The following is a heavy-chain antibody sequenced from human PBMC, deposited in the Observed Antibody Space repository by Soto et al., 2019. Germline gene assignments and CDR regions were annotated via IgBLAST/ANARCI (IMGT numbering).Heavy chain of an antibody. D-gene: IGHD3-16*02. Sequence: PGGSLRLSCAASGFTFSSYSMNWVRQAPGKGLEWVSSISSSSSYIYYADSVKGRFTISRDNAKNSLYLQMNSLRAEDTAVYYCARGRSISIWGSYRYPRPNFDYWGQGTLVTVSS. J-gene: IGHJ4*02. CDR3: ARGRSISIWGSYRYPRPNFDY. V-gene: IGHV3-21*01. CDR1: GFTFSSYS. CDR2: ISSSSSYI.